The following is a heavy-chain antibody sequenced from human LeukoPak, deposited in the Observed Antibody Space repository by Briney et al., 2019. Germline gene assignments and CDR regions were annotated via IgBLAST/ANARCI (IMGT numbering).Heavy chain of an antibody. CDR2: IIPIFGTA. CDR3: ARVGYTHGSVTYNWFDP. D-gene: IGHD3-10*01. J-gene: IGHJ5*02. V-gene: IGHV1-69*06. Sequence: GASVKVSCKASGGTFSSYAISWVRQAPGQGLEWMGGIIPIFGTANYAQKFQGRVTITADKSTSTAYMELSSLRSEDTAVYYCARVGYTHGSVTYNWFDPWGQGTLVTVSS. CDR1: GGTFSSYA.